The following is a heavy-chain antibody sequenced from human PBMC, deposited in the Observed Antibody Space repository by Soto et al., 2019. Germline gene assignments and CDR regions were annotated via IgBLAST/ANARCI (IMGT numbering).Heavy chain of an antibody. V-gene: IGHV3-23*01. Sequence: EVQLLESGGGLVQPGGSLRLSCAASGFTFSSYAMSWVRRAPGKGLEWVSAISGSGGSTDYADSVKGRFTISRDNSKNTLYLQMNSLRAEDTAVYYCAKVTGYCSGGSCYSGFDYWGQGTLVTVSS. CDR1: GFTFSSYA. CDR2: ISGSGGST. J-gene: IGHJ4*02. D-gene: IGHD2-15*01. CDR3: AKVTGYCSGGSCYSGFDY.